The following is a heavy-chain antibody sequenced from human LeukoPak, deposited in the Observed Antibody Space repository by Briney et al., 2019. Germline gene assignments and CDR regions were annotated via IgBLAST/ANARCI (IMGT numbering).Heavy chain of an antibody. Sequence: VASVKVSCKASGYTFTSYGISWVRQAPGQGLEWMGWINTYNGNTNYVQKFQGRVTMTTDTSTSTAYMELRSLSSDDTAVYYCARVIGCSSTSCSPLYYFYMDVWGKGTTVTVSS. D-gene: IGHD2-2*01. CDR1: GYTFTSYG. CDR2: INTYNGNT. CDR3: ARVIGCSSTSCSPLYYFYMDV. J-gene: IGHJ6*03. V-gene: IGHV1-18*01.